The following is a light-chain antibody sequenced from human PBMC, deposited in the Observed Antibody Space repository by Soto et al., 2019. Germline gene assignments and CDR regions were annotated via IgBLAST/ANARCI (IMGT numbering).Light chain of an antibody. CDR3: ISYAGSSIWV. CDR1: SSDVGAYNY. V-gene: IGLV2-8*01. Sequence: QSVLTQPPSASGSPGQSVTISCTGTSSDVGAYNYVSWYQQHPGKAPKLMIYDVTKRPSGVPDRFSGSKSGNTPSLTVSGLQAEDEADYYCISYAGSSIWVFGGGTKLTVL. J-gene: IGLJ3*02. CDR2: DVT.